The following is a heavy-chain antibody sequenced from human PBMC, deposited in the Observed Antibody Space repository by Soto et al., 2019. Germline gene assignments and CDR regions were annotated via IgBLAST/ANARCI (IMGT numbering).Heavy chain of an antibody. CDR2: IYYSGST. Sequence: PSETLSLTCTVSGGSISSYYWSWIRQPPGKGLEWIGYIYYSGSTNYNPSLKSRVTISVDTSKNQFSLKLSSVTAADTAVYYCARSGGAYSSSPPFHWVQGTLVTVSS. V-gene: IGHV4-59*01. CDR1: GGSISSYY. J-gene: IGHJ4*02. D-gene: IGHD6-13*01. CDR3: ARSGGAYSSSPPFH.